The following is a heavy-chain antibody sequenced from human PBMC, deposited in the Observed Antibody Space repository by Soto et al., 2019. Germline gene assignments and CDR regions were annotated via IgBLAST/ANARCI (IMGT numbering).Heavy chain of an antibody. CDR2: VSGGGAST. J-gene: IGHJ4*02. V-gene: IGHV3-23*01. CDR1: GFSFAGYA. D-gene: IGHD3-3*01. Sequence: PXGSLRLSCSATGFSFAGYALTWVRQAPGKGLEWLSAVSGGGASTYYADSVRGRFSISRDVSGNMIYLQLNRLTAGDTATYYCAKTQTFNGYYGGFDAWGQGTRVTVS. CDR3: AKTQTFNGYYGGFDA.